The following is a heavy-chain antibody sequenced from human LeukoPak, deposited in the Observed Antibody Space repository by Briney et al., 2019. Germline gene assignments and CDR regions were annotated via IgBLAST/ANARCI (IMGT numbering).Heavy chain of an antibody. Sequence: GGSLRLSCAASGFTFSSYEMNWVRQAPGKGLEWVSYISSSGSTIYYADSVKGRFTISRDNAKNSLYLQMNSLRAEDTAVYYCVYSGDYEKGYWGQGTLVTVSS. D-gene: IGHD4-17*01. V-gene: IGHV3-48*03. J-gene: IGHJ4*02. CDR1: GFTFSSYE. CDR3: VYSGDYEKGY. CDR2: ISSSGSTI.